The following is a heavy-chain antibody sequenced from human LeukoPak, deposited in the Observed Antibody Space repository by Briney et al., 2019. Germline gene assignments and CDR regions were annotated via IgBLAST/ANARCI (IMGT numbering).Heavy chain of an antibody. CDR1: GGSISSYY. CDR2: IYYSGST. D-gene: IGHD5-24*01. V-gene: IGHV4-59*08. J-gene: IGHJ4*02. CDR3: ARQARDGYNYRTIDY. Sequence: SEALSLTCTVSGGSISSYYWSWIRQPPGKGLEWIGYIYYSGSTNYNPSLKSRVTISVDTSKNQFSLKLSSVTAADTAVYYCARQARDGYNYRTIDYWGQGTLVTVSS.